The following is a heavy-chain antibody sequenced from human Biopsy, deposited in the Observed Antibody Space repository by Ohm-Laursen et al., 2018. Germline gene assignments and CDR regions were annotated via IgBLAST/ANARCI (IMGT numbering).Heavy chain of an antibody. J-gene: IGHJ6*02. V-gene: IGHV4-59*02. D-gene: IGHD4-11*01. CDR1: GDSVTKYY. CDR2: IYYSVKT. Sequence: SDTLSLTCTVSGDSVTKYYWSWIRQPPGKGLEWIGHIYYSVKTNDNPSLQSRVSISVDTSRNQVSLTLSSVTAADTAVYYCARDSGILNYGNFKYYHYYGMDVWGQGTKVTVSS. CDR3: ARDSGILNYGNFKYYHYYGMDV.